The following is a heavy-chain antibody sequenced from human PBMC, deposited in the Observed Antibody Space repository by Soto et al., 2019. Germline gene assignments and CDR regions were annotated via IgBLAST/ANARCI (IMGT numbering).Heavy chain of an antibody. Sequence: GGSLRLSCAASVFTFSSYGMHWVRQAPGEGLEWVAVISYDGSNKYYADSVRGRFTISRDNSKKTLYLQMNSLRAEDTAGYYCAKLWGTSTYDSSGYPIDYWGQGTLVTVYS. CDR1: VFTFSSYG. CDR3: AKLWGTSTYDSSGYPIDY. D-gene: IGHD3-22*01. V-gene: IGHV3-30*18. CDR2: ISYDGSNK. J-gene: IGHJ4*02.